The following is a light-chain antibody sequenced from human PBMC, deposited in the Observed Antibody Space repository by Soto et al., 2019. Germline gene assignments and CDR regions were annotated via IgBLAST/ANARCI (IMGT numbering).Light chain of an antibody. V-gene: IGKV1-39*01. Sequence: DIRLTQFPSSLSASVVDRVNISCRASQNINTYLMWYQQKPGKAPKLLIYAASSLQSGVPSRFSGSGSGTDFTLTISSLQPEDFATYCCQQSYSTLRTFGQGTKVDIK. CDR2: AAS. J-gene: IGKJ1*01. CDR1: QNINTY. CDR3: QQSYSTLRT.